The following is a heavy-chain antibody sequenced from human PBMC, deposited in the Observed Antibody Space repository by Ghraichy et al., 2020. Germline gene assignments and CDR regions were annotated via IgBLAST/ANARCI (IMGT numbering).Heavy chain of an antibody. CDR3: ARADGYNLVDY. V-gene: IGHV4-31*03. Sequence: SETLSLTCSVSGGSINSDGYYWGWIRQYSGKGLEWLGYIHYSGSTYYNSSLRSRLQMSMDTSTNQFSLKVTSVTAADTAVYFCARADGYNLVDYWGQGTLVTVSP. D-gene: IGHD5-12*01. J-gene: IGHJ4*02. CDR1: GGSINSDGYY. CDR2: IHYSGST.